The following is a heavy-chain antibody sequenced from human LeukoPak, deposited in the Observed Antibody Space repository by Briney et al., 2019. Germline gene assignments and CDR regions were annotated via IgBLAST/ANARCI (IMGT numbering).Heavy chain of an antibody. V-gene: IGHV3-23*01. J-gene: IGHJ4*02. CDR1: GLTVSSYA. Sequence: GGSLRLSCGASGLTVSSYATSWVRQAPGKGLEWVSTIIGTAGNTYYADSVKGRFTISRDVSKHTVYLQMNSLRAEDTALYSCAKYTSGTYYRGLDQWGQGTLVTVSS. CDR2: IIGTAGNT. D-gene: IGHD3-10*01. CDR3: AKYTSGTYYRGLDQ.